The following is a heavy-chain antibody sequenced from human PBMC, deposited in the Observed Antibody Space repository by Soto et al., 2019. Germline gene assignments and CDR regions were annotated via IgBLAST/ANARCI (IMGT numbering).Heavy chain of an antibody. CDR3: ARCAYCSGDSCHSRISDY. J-gene: IGHJ4*02. V-gene: IGHV1-18*01. CDR1: GYTFINYG. CDR2: ISAYNGNT. Sequence: QVQLVQSGAEVKKPGASVKVSCKASGYTFINYGLSWVRQAPGQGLEWMGWISAYNGNTNYAQKFQGRVTMNTDKSTSPAYVELRSLRSDDTAVYYCARCAYCSGDSCHSRISDYWGQGTLVGVSS. D-gene: IGHD2-15*01.